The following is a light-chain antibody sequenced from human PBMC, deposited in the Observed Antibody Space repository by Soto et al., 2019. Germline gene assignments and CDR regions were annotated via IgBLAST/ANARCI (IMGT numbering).Light chain of an antibody. Sequence: QSVLTQPASVSGSPGQSITISCTGTSSDVGSYNLVSWYQKHPGEAPKLMIFEVNRRPSGISSRFSGSKSGNTASLTISGLQAEDEADYYCCSYASGRILDVFGGGTKVTV. CDR2: EVN. CDR1: SSDVGSYNL. V-gene: IGLV2-23*02. J-gene: IGLJ2*01. CDR3: CSYASGRILDV.